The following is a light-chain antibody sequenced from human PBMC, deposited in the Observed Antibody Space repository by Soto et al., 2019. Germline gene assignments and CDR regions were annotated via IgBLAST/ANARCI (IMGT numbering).Light chain of an antibody. CDR2: DAS. Sequence: DIQMTQSPSTLSASVGDRVTITCRASQSISSWLAWYQQKPGKAPKLLIYDASSLESEVPSRFSGSGSGTEFTLTISSLQPDDFATYYCQQYNWGFGQGTKLEIK. CDR1: QSISSW. CDR3: QQYNWG. J-gene: IGKJ2*03. V-gene: IGKV1-5*01.